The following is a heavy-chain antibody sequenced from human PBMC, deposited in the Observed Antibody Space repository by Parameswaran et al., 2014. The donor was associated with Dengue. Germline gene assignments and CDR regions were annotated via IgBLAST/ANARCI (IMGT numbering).Heavy chain of an antibody. CDR2: IDTTGGMT. J-gene: IGHJ6*02. Sequence: RWIRQPPGKGLEWVSAIDTTGGMTYYADSVKGRFTISRDNSKNTLFLELYSLRADDTAVYYCAKDRWSPYYPGSGNHDNDYAHFGMDVWGQGTTVTVSS. CDR3: AKDRWSPYYPGSGNHDNDYAHFGMDV. D-gene: IGHD3-10*01. V-gene: IGHV3-23*01.